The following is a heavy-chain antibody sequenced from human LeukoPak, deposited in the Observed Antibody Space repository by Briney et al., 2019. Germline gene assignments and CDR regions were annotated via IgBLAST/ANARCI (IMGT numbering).Heavy chain of an antibody. D-gene: IGHD4-23*01. CDR1: GFTFSSYS. CDR3: ARGGTTMVTDYGY. V-gene: IGHV3-21*01. Sequence: GGSLRLSCAASGFTFSSYSMNWLRQAPGKGLEWVSSISSSSSYTYYADSVKGRFTISRDNAKNSLFLQMNSLRAEDTALYYCARGGTTMVTDYGYWGQGTLVTVSS. J-gene: IGHJ4*02. CDR2: ISSSSSYT.